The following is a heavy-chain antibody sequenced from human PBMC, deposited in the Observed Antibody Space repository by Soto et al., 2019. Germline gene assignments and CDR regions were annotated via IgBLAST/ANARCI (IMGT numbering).Heavy chain of an antibody. CDR2: IYYSGST. CDR1: GGSISSGGYY. D-gene: IGHD2-2*01. J-gene: IGHJ4*02. CDR3: ARFAVPAAIDY. V-gene: IGHV4-31*03. Sequence: SETLSLTCTVSGGSISSGGYYWSWIRQHPGKGLEWIGYIYYSGSTYYNPSLKSRVTISVDTSKNQFSLKLSSVTAADTAVYYCARFAVPAAIDYWGQGTLVTVSS.